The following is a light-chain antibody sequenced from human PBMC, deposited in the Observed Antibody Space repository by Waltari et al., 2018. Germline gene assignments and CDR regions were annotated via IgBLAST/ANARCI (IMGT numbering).Light chain of an antibody. Sequence: SYDLTQPPSVSVSPGQTASITCSGYKLGDNYASWYQQKPGQSPVLVIYQDTKRPSGIPERFSGSNSGNTATLTISGTQAMDEADYYCQAWDSSTVVFGGGTKLTVL. V-gene: IGLV3-1*01. CDR1: KLGDNY. CDR2: QDT. J-gene: IGLJ2*01. CDR3: QAWDSSTVV.